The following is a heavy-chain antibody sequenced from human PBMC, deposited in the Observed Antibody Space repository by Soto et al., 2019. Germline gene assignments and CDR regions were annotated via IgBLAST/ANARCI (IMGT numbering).Heavy chain of an antibody. Sequence: SETLSLTCTVSGGSISSYYWNYIRQPPGKGLEWIGYVSYSGSTYYNPSLKSRLTMSVDTSKNQFSLNLRSVTAADTAVYYCAREVNNYYGLDVWGQGTTVTVSS. CDR3: AREVNNYYGLDV. CDR2: VSYSGST. J-gene: IGHJ6*02. D-gene: IGHD3-10*01. V-gene: IGHV4-30-4*01. CDR1: GGSISSYY.